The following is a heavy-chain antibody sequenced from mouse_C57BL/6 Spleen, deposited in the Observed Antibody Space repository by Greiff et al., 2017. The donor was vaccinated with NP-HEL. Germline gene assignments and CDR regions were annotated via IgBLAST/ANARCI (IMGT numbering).Heavy chain of an antibody. CDR1: GYTFTDYY. D-gene: IGHD1-1*01. J-gene: IGHJ3*01. CDR3: ARERSYYYGSSSAY. Sequence: EVQLQQSGPELVKPGASVKISCKASGYTFTDYYMNWVKQSHGKSLEWIGDINPNNGGTSYNQKFKGKATLTVDKSSSTAYMELRSLTSEDAAVYYCARERSYYYGSSSAYWGQGTLVTVSA. V-gene: IGHV1-26*01. CDR2: INPNNGGT.